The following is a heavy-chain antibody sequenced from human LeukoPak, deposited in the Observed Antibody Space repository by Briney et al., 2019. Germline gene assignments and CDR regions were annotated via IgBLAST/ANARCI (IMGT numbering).Heavy chain of an antibody. D-gene: IGHD3-3*01. J-gene: IGHJ1*01. CDR2: IYTGGST. Sequence: GGSLRLSCAASGFTVSSNYMSWVRQAPGKGLEWVSVIYTGGSTYYADSVKGRFTISRDNSKNTLDLQMNNLRAEDMAVYYCARDLDDLNTLPPLFQHWGQGTLVTVSS. CDR3: ARDLDDLNTLPPLFQH. V-gene: IGHV3-53*01. CDR1: GFTVSSNY.